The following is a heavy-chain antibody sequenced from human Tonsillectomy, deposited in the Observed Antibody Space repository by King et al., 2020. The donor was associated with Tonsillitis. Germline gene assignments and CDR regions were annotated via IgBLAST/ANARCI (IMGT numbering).Heavy chain of an antibody. CDR3: AKDLGVWSTYSTPDY. CDR2: ISYDGSSK. V-gene: IGHV3-30*18. CDR1: GFTFSSYG. Sequence: VQLVESGGGVVQPGRSLRLSCAASGFTFSSYGMHWVRQAPGKGLEWVAVISYDGSSKYYADSVKGRFSISRDNSKNTLYLQMNSLRAEDTAVYYCAKDLGVWSTYSTPDYWGQGTLVTVSS. J-gene: IGHJ4*02. D-gene: IGHD3-3*01.